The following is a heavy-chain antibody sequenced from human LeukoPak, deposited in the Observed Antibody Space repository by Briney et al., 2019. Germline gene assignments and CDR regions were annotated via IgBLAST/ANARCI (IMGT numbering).Heavy chain of an antibody. CDR3: ASSGGIAAAGTLVFGY. J-gene: IGHJ4*02. CDR1: GDSVSSNSAA. V-gene: IGHV6-1*01. D-gene: IGHD6-13*01. CDR2: TYYRSKWYN. Sequence: SQTLSLTCAISGDSVSSNSAAWNWIRQSPSRGLEWLGRTYYRSKWYNDYAVSVKSRITINPDTSKNQFSLQLNSVTPEDTAVYYCASSGGIAAAGTLVFGYWGQGTLATVSS.